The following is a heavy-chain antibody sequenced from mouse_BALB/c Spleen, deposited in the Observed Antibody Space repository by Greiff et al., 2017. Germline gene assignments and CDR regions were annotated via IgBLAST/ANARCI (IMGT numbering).Heavy chain of an antibody. Sequence: QVQLQQSGAELVRPGVSVKISCKGSGYTFTDYAMHWVKQSHAKSLEWIGVISTYYGDASYNQKFKGKATMTVDKSSSTAYMELARLTSEDSSIYYCARGPAGDYWGQGTSVTVSS. CDR3: ARGPAGDY. CDR1: GYTFTDYA. V-gene: IGHV1S137*01. J-gene: IGHJ4*01. D-gene: IGHD1-2*01. CDR2: ISTYYGDA.